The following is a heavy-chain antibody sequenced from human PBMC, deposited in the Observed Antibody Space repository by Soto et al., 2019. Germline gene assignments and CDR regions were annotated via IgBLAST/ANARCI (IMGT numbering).Heavy chain of an antibody. CDR2: ISSSSSYI. D-gene: IGHD6-6*01. CDR3: ASAFEYSSSSGPFDY. CDR1: GFTFSSYS. Sequence: EVQLVESGGGLVKPGGSLRLSCAASGFTFSSYSMNWVRQAPGKGLEWVSSISSSSSYIYYADSVKGRFTISRDNAKNSLYLQINSLRAEDTAVYYCASAFEYSSSSGPFDYWGQGTLVTVSS. V-gene: IGHV3-21*01. J-gene: IGHJ4*02.